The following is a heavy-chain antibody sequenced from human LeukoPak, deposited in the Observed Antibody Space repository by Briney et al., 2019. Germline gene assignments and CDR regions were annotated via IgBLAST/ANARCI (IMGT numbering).Heavy chain of an antibody. J-gene: IGHJ5*02. CDR1: GGSISSSSYY. CDR2: IYYSGST. D-gene: IGHD2-2*01. CDR3: ARGFIVVVPAATGWAWFDP. Sequence: SETLSLTCTVSGGSISSSSYYWGWIRQPPGKGLEWIGSIYYSGSTYYNPSLKSRVTISVDTSKKQFSLKLSSVTAADTAVYYCARGFIVVVPAATGWAWFDPWGQGTLVTVSS. V-gene: IGHV4-39*07.